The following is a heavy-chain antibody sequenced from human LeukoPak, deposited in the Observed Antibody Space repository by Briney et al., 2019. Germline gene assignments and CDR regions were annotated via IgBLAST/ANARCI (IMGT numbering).Heavy chain of an antibody. CDR2: ISGSSNYI. J-gene: IGHJ4*02. CDR1: GFTFSSYG. CDR3: ARGGAVAGNNYFDY. Sequence: GGSLRLSCAASGFTFSSYGMNLVRQAPGKGLEWVSSISGSSNYIYYADSVKGRFTISRDNAKNSLYLQMNSLRAEDTAVYYCARGGAVAGNNYFDYWGQGTLVTVSS. D-gene: IGHD6-19*01. V-gene: IGHV3-21*01.